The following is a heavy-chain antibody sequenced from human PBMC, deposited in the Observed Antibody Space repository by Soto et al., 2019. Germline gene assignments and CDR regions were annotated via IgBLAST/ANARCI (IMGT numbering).Heavy chain of an antibody. Sequence: SETLSLTCTVSGGSISSSSYYWGWIRQPPGKGLEWIGSIYYSGSTYYNPSLKSRVTISVDTSKNQFSLKLSSVTAADTAVYYCXGQYYDFWSGYYYYFDYWGQGTLVTVSS. CDR1: GGSISSSSYY. J-gene: IGHJ4*02. CDR3: XGQYYDFWSGYYYYFDY. CDR2: IYYSGST. D-gene: IGHD3-3*01. V-gene: IGHV4-39*01.